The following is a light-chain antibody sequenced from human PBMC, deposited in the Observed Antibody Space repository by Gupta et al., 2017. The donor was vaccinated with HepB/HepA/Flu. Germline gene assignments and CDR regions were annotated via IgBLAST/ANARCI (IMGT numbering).Light chain of an antibody. Sequence: DIQMTQSPSSLSGFVGDRVTITCQASQDIIKSVSWYQQKPGKAPKLLIYDASQVETGVPSRFSGSGSGTDFTFAINNLQPEDVAIYFCQQGANLPLTFGGGTQVEIK. CDR1: QDIIKS. V-gene: IGKV1-33*01. CDR2: DAS. J-gene: IGKJ4*01. CDR3: QQGANLPLT.